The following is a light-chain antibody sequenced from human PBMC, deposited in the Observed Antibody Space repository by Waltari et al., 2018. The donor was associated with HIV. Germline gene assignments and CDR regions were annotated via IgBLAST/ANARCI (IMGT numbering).Light chain of an antibody. CDR2: RNH. Sequence: QSVVPQPPSASGTPGQTIPISYPGVISNLVGNFVYWYQHRPGPPPPLLLDRNHQRPSGFPDRFSGSKSATSASPAISGLRSEDEADYHCSTSNNSLSHWVFGGGTKVTVL. CDR3: STSNNSLSHWV. J-gene: IGLJ3*02. CDR1: ISNLVGNF. V-gene: IGLV1-47*01.